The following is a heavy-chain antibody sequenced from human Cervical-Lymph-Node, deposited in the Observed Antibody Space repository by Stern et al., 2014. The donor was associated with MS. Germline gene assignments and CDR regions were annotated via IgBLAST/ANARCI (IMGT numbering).Heavy chain of an antibody. J-gene: IGHJ6*02. CDR1: GYTLTELS. D-gene: IGHD3-3*01. CDR2: FDPEEGEK. CDR3: ATDRDDFRSGYSAPTKGYGLDV. Sequence: VQLVESGAEVKKPGASVKVSCKVSGYTLTELSMHWVRQAPGKGLEWMGGFDPEEGEKIYEQKFQGRVSMTDDTSTDTAYMELSSLRSEDTAVYYCATDRDDFRSGYSAPTKGYGLDVWGQGTTVTVTS. V-gene: IGHV1-24*01.